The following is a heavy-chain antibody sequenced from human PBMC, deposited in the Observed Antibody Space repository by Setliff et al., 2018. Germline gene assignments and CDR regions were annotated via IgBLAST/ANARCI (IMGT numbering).Heavy chain of an antibody. J-gene: IGHJ3*02. CDR3: ARDTGAQWLIAFDI. Sequence: SETLSLTCTVSGGSVNSGYDNWNWLRQPPGKGLEWIGHINRRGSTNFSPSLKSRVTISLDTSKNQFSLNLTSVTAADTAVYYCARDTGAQWLIAFDIWGQGTMVTVSS. CDR1: GGSVNSGYDN. V-gene: IGHV4-61*01. D-gene: IGHD6-19*01. CDR2: INRRGST.